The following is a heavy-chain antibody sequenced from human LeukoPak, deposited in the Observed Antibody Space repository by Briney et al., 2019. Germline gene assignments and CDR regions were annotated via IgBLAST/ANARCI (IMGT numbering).Heavy chain of an antibody. CDR2: IYSGGST. V-gene: IGHV3-53*01. CDR3: AELGITMIGGV. D-gene: IGHD3-10*02. Sequence: PGGSLGLSCAASGFTVSSNYMSWVRQAPGKGLEWVSVIYSGGSTYYADSVKGRFTISRDNAKNSLYLQMNSLRAEDTAVYYCAELGITMIGGVWGKGTTVTISS. CDR1: GFTVSSNY. J-gene: IGHJ6*04.